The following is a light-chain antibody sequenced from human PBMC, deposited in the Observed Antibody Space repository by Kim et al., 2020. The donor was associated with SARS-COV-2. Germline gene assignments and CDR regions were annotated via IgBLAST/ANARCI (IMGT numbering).Light chain of an antibody. CDR1: SSDVGGYNY. V-gene: IGLV2-14*03. CDR2: DVS. J-gene: IGLJ1*01. Sequence: PGQSINISCTGTSSDVGGYNYVSWYQQHPGKAPKLMIYDVSNRPSGVSNRFSGSKSGNTASLTISGLQAEDEADYYCSSYTSSYVFGTGTKVTVL. CDR3: SSYTSSYV.